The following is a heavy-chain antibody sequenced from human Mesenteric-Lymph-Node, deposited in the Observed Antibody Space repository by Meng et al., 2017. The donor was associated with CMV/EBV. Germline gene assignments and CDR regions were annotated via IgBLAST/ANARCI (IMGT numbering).Heavy chain of an antibody. CDR1: GTFSSYA. V-gene: IGHV1-69*05. CDR2: IIPIFGTA. Sequence: GTFSSYAINGVRQAPGQGLEWMGGIIPIFGTANYAQKFQGRVTITTDESTSTAYMELSSLRSEDTAVYYCARGDDSSGYYSFGIDYWGQGTLVTVSS. J-gene: IGHJ4*02. CDR3: ARGDDSSGYYSFGIDY. D-gene: IGHD3-22*01.